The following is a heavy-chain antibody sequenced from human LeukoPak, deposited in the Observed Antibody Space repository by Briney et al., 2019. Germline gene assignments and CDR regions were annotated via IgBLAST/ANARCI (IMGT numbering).Heavy chain of an antibody. CDR2: IIPIFGTA. V-gene: IGHV1-69*13. CDR1: GGXFSSYA. J-gene: IGHJ4*02. D-gene: IGHD5-18*01. Sequence: SVKVSCKASGGXFSSYAMSWVRQAPGQGLEWMGGIIPIFGTANYAQKFQGRVTITADESTSTAYMELSSLRSEDTAVYYCARDAGYSYGYSYWGQGTLVTVSS. CDR3: ARDAGYSYGYSY.